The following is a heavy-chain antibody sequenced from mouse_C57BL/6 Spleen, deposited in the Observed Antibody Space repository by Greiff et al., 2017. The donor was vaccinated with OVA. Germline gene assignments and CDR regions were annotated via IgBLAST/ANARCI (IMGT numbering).Heavy chain of an antibody. Sequence: QVQLQQSGAELVRPGSSVKLSCKASGYTFTSYWMDWVKQRPGQGLEWIGNIYPSDSETHYNQKFKDKATLTVDKSSSTAYMQLSSLTSEDSAVYYCARGDYGNYYFDVWGTGTTVTVSS. V-gene: IGHV1-61*01. CDR3: ARGDYGNYYFDV. J-gene: IGHJ1*03. CDR2: IYPSDSET. CDR1: GYTFTSYW. D-gene: IGHD2-1*01.